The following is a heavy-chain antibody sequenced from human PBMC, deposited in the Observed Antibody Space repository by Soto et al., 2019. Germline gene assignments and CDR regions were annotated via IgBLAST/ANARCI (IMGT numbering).Heavy chain of an antibody. V-gene: IGHV3-23*01. CDR2: ISGSGGST. CDR1: GFTFSSYA. Sequence: PWGSLRLSCAASGFTFSSYAMSWVRQAPGKGLEWVSAISGSGGSTYYADSVKGRFTISRDNSKNTLYLQMNSLRAEDTAVYYCAKDQGEGGYDLDDAFDIWGQGTMVTVSS. CDR3: AKDQGEGGYDLDDAFDI. J-gene: IGHJ3*02. D-gene: IGHD5-12*01.